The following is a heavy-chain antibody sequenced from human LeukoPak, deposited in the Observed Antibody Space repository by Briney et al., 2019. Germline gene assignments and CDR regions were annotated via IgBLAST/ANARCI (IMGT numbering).Heavy chain of an antibody. D-gene: IGHD2-15*01. Sequence: PGGSLRLSCAASGFTFSSHWMSWVRQAPGKGLEWVANINQDGGEKYYVDSVKGRFTISRDNAKNSPYLQMNSLRAEDTAIYYCARDHVVDGLVFDYWGQGALVTVSS. J-gene: IGHJ4*02. CDR2: INQDGGEK. CDR1: GFTFSSHW. CDR3: ARDHVVDGLVFDY. V-gene: IGHV3-7*01.